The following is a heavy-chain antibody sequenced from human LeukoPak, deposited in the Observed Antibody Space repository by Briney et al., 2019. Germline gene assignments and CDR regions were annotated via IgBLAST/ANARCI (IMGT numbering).Heavy chain of an antibody. CDR3: AKDRSCTNDICHGDFDY. CDR1: GFTFSSYA. CDR2: ISGSGGST. Sequence: TGGSLRLSCAASGFTFSSYAVSWARQAPGKGLEWVSSISGSGGSTYSADSVKGRFTISRDNSKNTLYLQMNSLRAEDTALYYCAKDRSCTNDICHGDFDYWGQGTLVTVSS. J-gene: IGHJ4*02. D-gene: IGHD2-8*01. V-gene: IGHV3-23*01.